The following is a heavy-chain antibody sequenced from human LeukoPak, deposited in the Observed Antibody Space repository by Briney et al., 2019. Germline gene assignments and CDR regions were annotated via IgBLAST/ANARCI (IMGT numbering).Heavy chain of an antibody. CDR2: IKEDGSWK. Sequence: PGGSLRLSCAASGFTFSSSWMGWARQAPGKGLGWVANIKEDGSWKHSAVSVQGRFTISRDNAKNSLCLQMNSLRAEDTAVYDCARDRGWYHADSWGQGTLVTVSS. D-gene: IGHD6-19*01. CDR1: GFTFSSSW. V-gene: IGHV3-7*01. J-gene: IGHJ4*02. CDR3: ARDRGWYHADS.